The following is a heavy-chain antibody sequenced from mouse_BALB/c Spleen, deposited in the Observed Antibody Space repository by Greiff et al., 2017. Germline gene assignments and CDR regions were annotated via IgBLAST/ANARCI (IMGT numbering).Heavy chain of an antibody. CDR3: ARGEITTVVARYFDV. CDR2: ISSGGSYT. Sequence: EVQGVESGGGLVQPGGSLKLSCAASGFTFSSYGMSWVRQTPDKRLEWVATISSGGSYTYYPDSVKGRFTISRDNAKNTLYLQMSSLKSEDTAMYYCARGEITTVVARYFDVWGAGTTVTVSS. D-gene: IGHD1-1*01. J-gene: IGHJ1*01. V-gene: IGHV5-6*01. CDR1: GFTFSSYG.